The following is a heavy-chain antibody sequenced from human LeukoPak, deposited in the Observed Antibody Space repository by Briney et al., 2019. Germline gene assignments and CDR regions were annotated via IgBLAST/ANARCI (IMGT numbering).Heavy chain of an antibody. D-gene: IGHD4-17*01. CDR3: ARDRYGDHTYFDY. CDR1: GGSFSGYY. CDR2: INHSGST. Sequence: SETLSLTCAVYGGSFSGYYWSWVRQPPGKGLEWLGEINHSGSTTYNPSLKSRVTISVDGSKNQFSLKLNSVTAADTAVYYCARDRYGDHTYFDYWGQGTLVTVSS. J-gene: IGHJ4*02. V-gene: IGHV4-34*01.